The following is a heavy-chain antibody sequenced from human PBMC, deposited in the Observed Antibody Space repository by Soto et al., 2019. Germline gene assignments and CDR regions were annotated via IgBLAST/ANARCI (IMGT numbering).Heavy chain of an antibody. Sequence: SVTVSCTHSVGTFNSYAIICVRPAPGQGLEWMGGIIPIFGTAHYAQKFQGRVTTTADESTSPASMELSSLTSEDTAVYYCYYYDSRGPYSPPDGYWGQGTMVTVSS. CDR1: VGTFNSYA. D-gene: IGHD3-22*01. CDR2: IIPIFGTA. V-gene: IGHV1-69*13. J-gene: IGHJ4*02. CDR3: YYYDSRGPYSPPDGY.